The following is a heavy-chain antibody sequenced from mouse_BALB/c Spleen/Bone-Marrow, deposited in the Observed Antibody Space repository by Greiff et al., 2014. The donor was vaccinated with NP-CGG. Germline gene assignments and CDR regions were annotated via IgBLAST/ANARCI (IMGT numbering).Heavy chain of an antibody. D-gene: IGHD1-1*01. CDR2: INPSTGYT. CDR3: ASTTVVDY. Sequence: QVQLKQPGAELAKPGASVKMSCKASGYTFTSYWMHWVKQGPGQGLEWIGYINPSTGYTEYNQKFKDKATLTANKSSSTAYMQLSSLTSEDSAVYYCASTTVVDYWGQGTTLTVSS. J-gene: IGHJ2*01. CDR1: GYTFTSYW. V-gene: IGHV1-7*01.